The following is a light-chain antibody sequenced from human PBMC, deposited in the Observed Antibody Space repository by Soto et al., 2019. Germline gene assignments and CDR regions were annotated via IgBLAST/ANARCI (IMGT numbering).Light chain of an antibody. Sequence: QSALTQPASVSGSPXXSXTISCTGTSSDVGSYNLVSWYQQHPGKAPKLMIYEGSKRPSGVSNRFSGSKSGNTASLTISGLQAEDEADYYCCSYAGSSTLGVFGGGTKVTVL. CDR2: EGS. CDR1: SSDVGSYNL. J-gene: IGLJ2*01. CDR3: CSYAGSSTLGV. V-gene: IGLV2-23*01.